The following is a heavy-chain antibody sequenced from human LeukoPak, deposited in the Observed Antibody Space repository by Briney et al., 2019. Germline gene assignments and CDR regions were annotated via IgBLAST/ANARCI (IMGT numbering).Heavy chain of an antibody. Sequence: PGGSLSLFCAPSGLTFSSYWMSWVRQAPGKGLEWVATIRQDGSQKYYVDSVKGRFTISRDNAKNSLYLKMNSLRAEDTAVYYCARESGSVTSEVDFDYWGQGTLVTDSS. V-gene: IGHV3-7*01. CDR1: GLTFSSYW. J-gene: IGHJ4*02. CDR3: ARESGSVTSEVDFDY. CDR2: IRQDGSQK. D-gene: IGHD4-17*01.